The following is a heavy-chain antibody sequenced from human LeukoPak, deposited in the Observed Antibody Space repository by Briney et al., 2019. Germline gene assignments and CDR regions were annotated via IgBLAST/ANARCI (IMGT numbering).Heavy chain of an antibody. CDR1: GGSFSGYY. D-gene: IGHD7-27*01. CDR2: IHHSGST. J-gene: IGHJ6*03. Sequence: SETLSLTCPVYGGSFSGYYWSWIRQPPGKGLEWIGEIHHSGSTNYNPSLKSRVTISLDTSKNQFSLKLSSVTAADTAVYYCARYSYPASGVYYYYYIDVWGKGTTVTVSS. V-gene: IGHV4-34*01. CDR3: ARYSYPASGVYYYYYIDV.